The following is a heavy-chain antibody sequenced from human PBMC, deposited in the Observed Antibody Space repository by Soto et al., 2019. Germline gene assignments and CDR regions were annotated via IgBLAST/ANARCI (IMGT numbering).Heavy chain of an antibody. CDR3: ARDRYYDDSSGYSPINYYGMDA. V-gene: IGHV3-53*02. CDR2: VYSGGST. D-gene: IGHD3-22*01. J-gene: IGHJ6*02. CDR1: GFTVSSNY. Sequence: EVQLVETGGGLIQHGGSLRLSCAASGFTVSSNYMSWVRQAPGKGLEWVSVVYSGGSTYYADSVKGRFTISRDNSKNTLYLQMNSLRAEDTAVYYCARDRYYDDSSGYSPINYYGMDAWGQGTTVTVSS.